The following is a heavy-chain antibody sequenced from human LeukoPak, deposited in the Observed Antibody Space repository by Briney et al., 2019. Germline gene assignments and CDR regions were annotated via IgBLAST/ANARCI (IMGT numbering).Heavy chain of an antibody. CDR1: GGSITSSSYY. J-gene: IGHJ4*02. Sequence: PSETLSLTCTVSGGSITSSSYYWGWIRQPPGEGLEWIGTIYYSGSTNYNPSLKSRVTISVDTSKNQFSLKLSSVTAADTAVYYCARALSVVPAPDYWGQGTLVTVSS. CDR3: ARALSVVPAPDY. D-gene: IGHD2-2*01. CDR2: IYYSGST. V-gene: IGHV4-39*07.